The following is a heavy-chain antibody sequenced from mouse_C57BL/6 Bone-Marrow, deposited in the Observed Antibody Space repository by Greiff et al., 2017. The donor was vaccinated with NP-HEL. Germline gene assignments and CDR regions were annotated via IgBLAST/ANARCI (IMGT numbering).Heavy chain of an antibody. CDR3: ARRNYGSHYFDY. CDR1: GYTFTDHT. V-gene: IGHV1-78*01. Sequence: VQLQESDAELVKPGASVKISCKVSGYTFTDHTIHWMKQRPEQGLEWIGNIYPRDGSTKYNEKFKGKATLTADKSSSTAYMQRNSLTSEYSAVYFCARRNYGSHYFDYWGQGTTLTVSS. D-gene: IGHD1-1*01. J-gene: IGHJ2*01. CDR2: IYPRDGST.